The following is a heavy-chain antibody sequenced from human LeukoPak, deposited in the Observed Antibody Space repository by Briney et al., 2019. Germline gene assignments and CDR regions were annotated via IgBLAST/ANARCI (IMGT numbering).Heavy chain of an antibody. CDR2: IYYSGST. V-gene: IGHV4-59*01. D-gene: IGHD3-22*01. Sequence: ASETLSLTCTVSGGSISSYYWSWIRQPPGKGLERIGYIYYSGSTNYNPSLKSRVTISVYTSKNQFSLKLSSVTAADTAVYYCARGPYYYDSSGYYSYYYYGMDVWGQGTTVTVPS. CDR3: ARGPYYYDSSGYYSYYYYGMDV. CDR1: GGSISSYY. J-gene: IGHJ6*02.